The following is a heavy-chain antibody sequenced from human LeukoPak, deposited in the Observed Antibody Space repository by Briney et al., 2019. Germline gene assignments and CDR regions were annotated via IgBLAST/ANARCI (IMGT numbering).Heavy chain of an antibody. V-gene: IGHV1-69*13. CDR1: GGTFSSYA. J-gene: IGHJ4*02. CDR2: IIPIFGTA. Sequence: ASVKVSCKASGGTFSSYAISWVRQAPGQGLEWMGGIIPIFGTANYAQKFQGRVTITADGSTSTAYMELSSLRSEDTAVYYCARGLSTWNDPLFDYWGQGTLVTVSS. D-gene: IGHD1-1*01. CDR3: ARGLSTWNDPLFDY.